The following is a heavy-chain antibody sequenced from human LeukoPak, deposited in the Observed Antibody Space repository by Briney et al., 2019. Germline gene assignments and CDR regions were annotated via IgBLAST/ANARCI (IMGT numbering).Heavy chain of an antibody. V-gene: IGHV4-34*01. CDR2: INHSGST. CDR3: ARVNWEDHTDY. Sequence: PSETLSLTCAVYGGSFSGYYWSWIRQPPGKGLEWIGEINHSGSTNYNPSLKSRVTISVDTSKNQFFLKLSSVTAADTAVYYRARVNWEDHTDYWGQGTLVTVSS. D-gene: IGHD7-27*01. CDR1: GGSFSGYY. J-gene: IGHJ4*02.